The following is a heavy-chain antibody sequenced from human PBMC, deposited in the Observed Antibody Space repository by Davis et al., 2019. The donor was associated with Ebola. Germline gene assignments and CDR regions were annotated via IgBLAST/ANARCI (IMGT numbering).Heavy chain of an antibody. CDR3: SRLDLLTTVSFDP. Sequence: MPSETLSLTCSVAGGSISSGGYYWNWIRQHPGEGLEWIGIIYYSGTTHYNPSLKSRVTISVDTSKNQFSLKLSSVTAADTAVYYCSRLDLLTTVSFDPWGQGTLVTVSS. D-gene: IGHD5-12*01. CDR2: IYYSGTT. V-gene: IGHV4-31*03. J-gene: IGHJ5*02. CDR1: GGSISSGGYY.